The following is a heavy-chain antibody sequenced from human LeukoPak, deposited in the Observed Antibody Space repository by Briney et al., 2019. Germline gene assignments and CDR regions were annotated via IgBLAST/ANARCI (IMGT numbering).Heavy chain of an antibody. CDR3: ARFPLDLIVGAPQKAFDI. J-gene: IGHJ3*02. V-gene: IGHV3-53*01. Sequence: GGSLRLSCAASGFTVSSNYMSWVRQAPGKGLEWVSVIYSGGSTYYADSVKGRFTISRDNSKNTLYLQMNSLRAEDTAVYYCARFPLDLIVGAPQKAFDIWGQGTMVTVSS. CDR1: GFTVSSNY. CDR2: IYSGGST. D-gene: IGHD1-26*01.